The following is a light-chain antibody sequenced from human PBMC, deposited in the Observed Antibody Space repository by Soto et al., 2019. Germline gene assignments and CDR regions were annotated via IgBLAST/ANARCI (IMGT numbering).Light chain of an antibody. CDR1: QSISSY. Sequence: DIQMTQSPSTLSGSVGDRVTITCRASQSISSYLNWYQQKPGKAPKFLMYGASSLQSGVPSRFSGSGSGTDFTLTINSLQPEDFATYYCQQSYSLMTFGGGTKVDIK. CDR2: GAS. CDR3: QQSYSLMT. J-gene: IGKJ4*01. V-gene: IGKV1-39*01.